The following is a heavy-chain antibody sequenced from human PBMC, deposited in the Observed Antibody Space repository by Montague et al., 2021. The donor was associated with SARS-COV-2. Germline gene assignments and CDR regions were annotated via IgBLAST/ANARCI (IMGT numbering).Heavy chain of an antibody. Sequence: SETLSLTCAVYGGSFSGCCWSWIRQPPGKGLEWIGEVTHRGNTNYNPSLKSPVTISLDTSNNHFSLKLSSVTAADTAVYYCARPLNLYYYGSGSYSSWFDPWGQGTLVTVSS. CDR1: GGSFSGCC. CDR2: VTHRGNT. D-gene: IGHD3-10*01. CDR3: ARPLNLYYYGSGSYSSWFDP. J-gene: IGHJ5*02. V-gene: IGHV4-34*01.